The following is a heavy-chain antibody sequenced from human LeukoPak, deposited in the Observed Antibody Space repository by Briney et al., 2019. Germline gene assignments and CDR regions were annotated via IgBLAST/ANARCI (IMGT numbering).Heavy chain of an antibody. D-gene: IGHD3-9*01. Sequence: SGTLSLTCAVSGVSISSSEWWIWVRQPPGQGLEWIGEIHRAGRSRYNPSLKSRVTISMDYSKNQFSLKLTSVTAADTAIYYCGKTDIYFNPIDYWGPGSLVTVSS. CDR2: IHRAGRS. V-gene: IGHV4-4*02. CDR1: GVSISSSEW. J-gene: IGHJ4*02. CDR3: GKTDIYFNPIDY.